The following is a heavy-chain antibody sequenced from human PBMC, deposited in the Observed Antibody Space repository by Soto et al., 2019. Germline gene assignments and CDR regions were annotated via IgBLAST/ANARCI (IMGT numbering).Heavy chain of an antibody. Sequence: SETLSLTCTVSGGSISSGGYYWSWIRQHPGKGLEWIGYIYYSGSTYYNPSLKSRVTISVDTSKNQFSLKLSSVTAADTAVYYCARVPDYYDRSGYYYGAVDYWGQGTLVTVSS. CDR1: GGSISSGGYY. CDR3: ARVPDYYDRSGYYYGAVDY. J-gene: IGHJ4*02. V-gene: IGHV4-31*03. CDR2: IYYSGST. D-gene: IGHD3-22*01.